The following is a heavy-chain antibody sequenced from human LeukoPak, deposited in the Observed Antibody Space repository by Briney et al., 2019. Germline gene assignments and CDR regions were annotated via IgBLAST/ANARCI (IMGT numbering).Heavy chain of an antibody. V-gene: IGHV4-59*11. CDR2: IYYSGST. CDR1: GGSISSHY. J-gene: IGHJ6*03. CDR3: AKAPSYYYYYMDV. Sequence: SETLSLTCTVSGGSISSHYWSWIRQPPGKGLEWIGYIYYSGSTNYNPSLKSRVTISVDTSKNQFSLRLSSVTAADTAVYYCAKAPSYYYYYMDVWGKGTTVTVSS.